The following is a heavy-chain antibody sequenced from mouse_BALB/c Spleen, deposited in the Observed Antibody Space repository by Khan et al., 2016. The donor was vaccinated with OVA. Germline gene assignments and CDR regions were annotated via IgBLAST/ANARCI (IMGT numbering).Heavy chain of an antibody. D-gene: IGHD1-2*01. CDR3: ARTARLKY. Sequence: EVQLQESGPGLVKPSQSLSLTCTVTGYSITSGYGWNWIRQFPGNKLEWMGYISYSGSTNYNPSLKSRISITRDTSKNQFFLQLNSVTTEDTATXYCARTARLKYWGQGTPLTVSS. CDR2: ISYSGST. CDR1: GYSITSGYG. J-gene: IGHJ2*01. V-gene: IGHV3-2*02.